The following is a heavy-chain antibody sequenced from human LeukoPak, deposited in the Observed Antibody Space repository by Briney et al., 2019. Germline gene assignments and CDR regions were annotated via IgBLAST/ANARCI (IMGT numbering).Heavy chain of an antibody. CDR3: ARYGSGSYYYYMDV. CDR1: GGSISSYY. Sequence: SETLSLTCTVSGGSISSYYWSWIRQPPGKGLEWIGYIYYSGSTNYNPTLKSRVTISVDTSKNQFSLKLSSVTAADTAVYYCARYGSGSYYYYMDVWGKGTTVTVSS. D-gene: IGHD3-10*01. CDR2: IYYSGST. J-gene: IGHJ6*03. V-gene: IGHV4-59*01.